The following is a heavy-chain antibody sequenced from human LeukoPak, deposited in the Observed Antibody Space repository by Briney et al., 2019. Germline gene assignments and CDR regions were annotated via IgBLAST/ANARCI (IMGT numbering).Heavy chain of an antibody. CDR3: ARHDYSSRRNWFDP. J-gene: IGHJ5*02. CDR2: IYYSGST. Sequence: SETLSLTCTVSGGSISSGDYYWSWIRQPPGKGLEWIGYIYYSGSTYYNPSIKSRVTISVDTSKNQFSLKLSSVTAADTAVYYCARHDYSSRRNWFDPWGQGTLVTVSS. CDR1: GGSISSGDYY. D-gene: IGHD2-2*01. V-gene: IGHV4-30-4*01.